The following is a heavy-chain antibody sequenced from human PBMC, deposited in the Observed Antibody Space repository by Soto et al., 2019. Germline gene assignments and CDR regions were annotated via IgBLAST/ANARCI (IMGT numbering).Heavy chain of an antibody. D-gene: IGHD6-19*01. J-gene: IGHJ4*02. Sequence: GGSLRLSCAASGVTFSSYAMSWVRQAPGKGLEWVSAISGSGGSTYYADSVKGRYTISRDNSKNTLYLQMNSLRAEDTAVSYGAKYVPSGGAHLDYWGKGTLVTVS. CDR1: GVTFSSYA. CDR2: ISGSGGST. V-gene: IGHV3-23*01. CDR3: AKYVPSGGAHLDY.